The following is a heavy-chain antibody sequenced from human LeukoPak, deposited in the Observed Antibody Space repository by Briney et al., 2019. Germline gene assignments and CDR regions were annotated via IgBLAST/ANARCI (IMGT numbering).Heavy chain of an antibody. D-gene: IGHD3-22*01. V-gene: IGHV4-39*07. CDR3: ASQLIYDSSGDMSLDY. CDR1: GGSISSSGYY. J-gene: IGHJ4*02. CDR2: IYYSGST. Sequence: SETLSLTCTVSGGSISSSGYYWGWIRQPPGKGLEWIGSIYYSGSTYYNPSLKSRVTISVDTSKNQFSLKLSSVTAADTAVYYCASQLIYDSSGDMSLDYWGQGTLVTVSS.